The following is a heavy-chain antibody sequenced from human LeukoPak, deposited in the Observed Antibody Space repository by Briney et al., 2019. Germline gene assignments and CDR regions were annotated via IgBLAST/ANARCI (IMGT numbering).Heavy chain of an antibody. V-gene: IGHV4-4*09. D-gene: IGHD6-6*01. CDR2: IYTSGST. CDR1: GGSISSYY. CDR3: ARHSYSSSSGFDY. Sequence: SVTLSLTCTVSGGSISSYYWSWIRQPPGKGLEWIGYIYTSGSTNYNPSLKSRVTISVDTSKNQFSLKLSSVTAADTAVYYCARHSYSSSSGFDYWGQGTLVTVSS. J-gene: IGHJ4*02.